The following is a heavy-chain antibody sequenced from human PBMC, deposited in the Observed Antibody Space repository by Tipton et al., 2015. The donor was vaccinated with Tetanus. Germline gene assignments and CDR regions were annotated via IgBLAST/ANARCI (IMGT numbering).Heavy chain of an antibody. CDR1: GGSIDGGFKN. V-gene: IGHV4-31*03. Sequence: TLSLTCTVSGGSIDGGFKNWGWIRQQPGKGLEWIGYIDYRGNTYYNPSLRRRVTFSFDTSENQFSLKLTSVTAADTAVYYCASDPALMGNFDYWGQGTLVTVSS. J-gene: IGHJ4*02. CDR2: IDYRGNT. CDR3: ASDPALMGNFDY. D-gene: IGHD2-2*01.